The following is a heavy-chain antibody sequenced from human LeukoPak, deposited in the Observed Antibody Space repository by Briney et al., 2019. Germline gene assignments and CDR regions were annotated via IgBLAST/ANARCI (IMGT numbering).Heavy chain of an antibody. Sequence: SETLSLTCTVSGGSISSGGYYWSWIRQHPGKGLEWIGEINHSGSTNYNPSLKSRVTISVDTSKNQFSLKLSSVTAADTAVYYWARHTPDGYNSLGVDYWGQGTRVTVSS. V-gene: IGHV4-39*01. J-gene: IGHJ4*02. CDR3: ARHTPDGYNSLGVDY. D-gene: IGHD5-24*01. CDR2: INHSGST. CDR1: GGSISSGGYY.